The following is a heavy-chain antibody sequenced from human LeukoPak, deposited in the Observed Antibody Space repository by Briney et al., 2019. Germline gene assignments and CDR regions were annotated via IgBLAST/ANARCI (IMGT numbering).Heavy chain of an antibody. CDR1: GGSISSGGYY. Sequence: SETLSLTCTVSGGSISSGGYYWSWIRQHPGKGLEWIGYIYYSGSTYYNPSLKSRVTISVDTSKNQFSLKLSSVTTADTAVYYCARASHYYDSSGYNPWGQGTLVTVSS. J-gene: IGHJ4*02. D-gene: IGHD3-22*01. V-gene: IGHV4-31*03. CDR2: IYYSGST. CDR3: ARASHYYDSSGYNP.